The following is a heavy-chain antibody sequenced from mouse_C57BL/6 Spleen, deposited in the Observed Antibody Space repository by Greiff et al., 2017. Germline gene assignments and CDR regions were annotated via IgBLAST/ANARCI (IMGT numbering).Heavy chain of an antibody. V-gene: IGHV1-69*01. D-gene: IGHD1-1*01. CDR3: ARAPLITTVVAGEYYFDY. J-gene: IGHJ2*01. Sequence: QVQLQQPGAELVMPGASVKLSCKASGYTFTSYWMHWVKQRPGQGLEWIGEIDPSDSSTNYNQKFKGKSTLTVDKSSSTAYMQLSSLTSEDSAVYYCARAPLITTVVAGEYYFDYWGQGTTLTVSS. CDR2: IDPSDSST. CDR1: GYTFTSYW.